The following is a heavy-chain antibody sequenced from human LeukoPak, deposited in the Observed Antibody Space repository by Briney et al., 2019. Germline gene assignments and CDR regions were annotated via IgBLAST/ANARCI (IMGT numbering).Heavy chain of an antibody. Sequence: PGGSLRLSCAASGFTFSSYAMSWVRQAPGKGLEWVSAISGSGGSTYYADSVKGRFTISRDNSKNTLYLQMNSLRAEDTAVYYCAKDAFSLFSSGWYGGDYWGQGTLVTVSS. D-gene: IGHD6-19*01. CDR3: AKDAFSLFSSGWYGGDY. J-gene: IGHJ4*02. CDR2: ISGSGGST. CDR1: GFTFSSYA. V-gene: IGHV3-23*01.